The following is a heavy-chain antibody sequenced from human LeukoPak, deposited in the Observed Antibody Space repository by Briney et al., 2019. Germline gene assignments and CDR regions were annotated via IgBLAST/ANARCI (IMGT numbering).Heavy chain of an antibody. CDR3: ARGGDTSGYYYFEYFHH. CDR1: GGSFSGYY. J-gene: IGHJ1*01. V-gene: IGHV4-34*01. Sequence: PSETLSLTCAVYGGSFSGYYWSWIRQPPGKGLEWIGEINHSGSTNYNPSLKSRVTISVDTSKNHFSLKLSSVTAADTAVYYCARGGDTSGYYYFEYFHHWGQGTLVAVSS. D-gene: IGHD3-22*01. CDR2: INHSGST.